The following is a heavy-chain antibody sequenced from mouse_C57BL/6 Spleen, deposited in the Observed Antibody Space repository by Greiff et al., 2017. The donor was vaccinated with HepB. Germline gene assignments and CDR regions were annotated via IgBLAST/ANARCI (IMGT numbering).Heavy chain of an antibody. D-gene: IGHD1-1*01. CDR3: ARKRDGSYYFDY. V-gene: IGHV1-80*01. CDR2: IYPGDGDT. Sequence: QVQLQQSGAELVKPGASVKISCKASGYAFSSYWMNWVKQRPGKGLEWIGQIYPGDGDTNYNGKFKGKATLTADKSSSTAYMQLSSLTSEDSAVYFCARKRDGSYYFDYWGQGTTLTVSS. J-gene: IGHJ2*01. CDR1: GYAFSSYW.